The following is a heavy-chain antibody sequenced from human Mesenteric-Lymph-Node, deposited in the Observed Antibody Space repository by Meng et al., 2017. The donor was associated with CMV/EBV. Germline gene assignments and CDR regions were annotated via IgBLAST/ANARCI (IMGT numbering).Heavy chain of an antibody. CDR2: INHSGST. J-gene: IGHJ5*02. CDR1: GGSLRGDY. V-gene: IGHV4-34*01. Sequence: LALTCAVDGGSLRGDYWSWIRQPPGKGLEGIGEINHSGSTNYNPSLKSRVTISVDTSKNQFSLKLSSVTAADTAVYYCARGRTWFDPWGQGTLVTVSS. CDR3: ARGRTWFDP.